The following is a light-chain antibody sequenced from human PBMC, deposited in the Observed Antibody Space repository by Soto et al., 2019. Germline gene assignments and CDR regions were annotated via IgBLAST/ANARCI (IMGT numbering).Light chain of an antibody. V-gene: IGLV1-51*01. CDR1: SSNIGNNY. CDR2: DNN. Sequence: QSVLTQPPSVSAAPGQKVTISCSGSSSNIGNNYVSWYQQLPGTAPKLLIYDNNKRPSGIPDRFSGSKSGTSATLGITGLQTGEEADYYCGTWDGSLSAGVFGTGTKVTVL. CDR3: GTWDGSLSAGV. J-gene: IGLJ1*01.